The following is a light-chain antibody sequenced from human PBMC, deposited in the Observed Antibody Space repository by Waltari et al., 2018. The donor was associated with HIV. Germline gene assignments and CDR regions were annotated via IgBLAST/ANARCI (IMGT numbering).Light chain of an antibody. CDR1: QSGSSSQ. CDR2: DAS. J-gene: IGKJ1*01. V-gene: IGKV3-20*01. CDR3: QQYGSSPRT. Sequence: EIVLTQSPGTLSLSPGERATLSCRASQSGSSSQLAWYQQKVGQAPRLLIYDASSRATGIPDRFSGSGSGTDFTLTISRLEPEDFAVYYCQQYGSSPRTFGQGTKVEIK.